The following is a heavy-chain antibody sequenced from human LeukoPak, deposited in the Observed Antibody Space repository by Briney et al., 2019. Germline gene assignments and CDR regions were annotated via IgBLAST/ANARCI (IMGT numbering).Heavy chain of an antibody. J-gene: IGHJ4*02. CDR2: IIPIFGTA. CDR1: GGTFSSYA. Sequence: SVKASCKASGGTFSSYAISWVRQAPGQGLEWMGRIIPIFGTANYAQKFQGRVTITTDESTSTAYMELSSLRSEDTAVYYCASDHDYRAFDYWGQGTLVTVSS. CDR3: ASDHDYRAFDY. V-gene: IGHV1-69*05. D-gene: IGHD4-11*01.